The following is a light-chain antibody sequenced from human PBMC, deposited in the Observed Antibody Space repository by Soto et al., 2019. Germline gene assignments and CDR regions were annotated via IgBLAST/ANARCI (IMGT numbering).Light chain of an antibody. Sequence: QSVLTQPASVSGSPGQSITISCTGTSSDVGGYNYVSWYQHHPGKAPRLMIYASSNRPSGVSHRFSVSRSGNTDSLTISWLQAEDETHYYCSSYTSGSTLYVFGTGTKLTVL. J-gene: IGLJ1*01. CDR2: ASS. CDR3: SSYTSGSTLYV. CDR1: SSDVGGYNY. V-gene: IGLV2-14*01.